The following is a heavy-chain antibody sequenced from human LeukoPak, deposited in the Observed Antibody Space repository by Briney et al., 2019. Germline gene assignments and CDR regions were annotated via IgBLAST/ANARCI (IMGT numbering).Heavy chain of an antibody. Sequence: ASVKVSCKASGYTFTSYGISWVRQAPGQGLEWMGWISAYNGNTNYAQKLQGRVTMTTDTSTSTAYMELRSLRSDDTAVYYCARTDSGYSGYDFYYGMDVWGQGTTVTVSS. CDR2: ISAYNGNT. CDR1: GYTFTSYG. J-gene: IGHJ6*02. CDR3: ARTDSGYSGYDFYYGMDV. V-gene: IGHV1-18*01. D-gene: IGHD5-12*01.